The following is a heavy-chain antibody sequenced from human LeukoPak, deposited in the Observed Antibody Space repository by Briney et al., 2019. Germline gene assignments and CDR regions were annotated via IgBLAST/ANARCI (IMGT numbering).Heavy chain of an antibody. CDR3: ARSAHYSSAFDL. Sequence: ASVKVSCKASGGTFSSYAINWVRQAPGQGLEWMGESIPIFGSVKFAQKFQGRVTITADESTSTVYMELNSLRPEDTAVYYCARSAHYSSAFDLWGQGTLVTVSS. J-gene: IGHJ4*02. CDR2: SIPIFGSV. D-gene: IGHD4-11*01. V-gene: IGHV1-69*13. CDR1: GGTFSSYA.